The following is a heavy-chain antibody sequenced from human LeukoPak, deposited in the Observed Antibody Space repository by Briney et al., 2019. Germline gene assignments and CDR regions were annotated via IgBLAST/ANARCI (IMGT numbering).Heavy chain of an antibody. V-gene: IGHV3-33*01. D-gene: IGHD5-18*01. J-gene: IGHJ4*02. CDR3: AAFAYSYGRLFDY. Sequence: GRSLRLSCAASGFTFSGYGMHWVRQAPGKGLEWVALIWYDGTNKYYADSVKGRFTISRDNSKNTLYVQMNSLGAEDTAVYYCAAFAYSYGRLFDYWGQGAPVTVSS. CDR1: GFTFSGYG. CDR2: IWYDGTNK.